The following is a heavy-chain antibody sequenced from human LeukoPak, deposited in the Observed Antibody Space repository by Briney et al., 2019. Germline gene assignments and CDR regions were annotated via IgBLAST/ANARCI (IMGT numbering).Heavy chain of an antibody. D-gene: IGHD3-10*01. CDR3: ARAPLTRSGFDP. Sequence: ETLSLTCTVSGDFLSSGYYWGWIRPPPGKGLEGMGSIYHSVSTYYNPSLKRPVTISVDTSKNQFSLKLSSVTAADTAVYYCARAPLTRSGFDPWGQGTLVTVSS. J-gene: IGHJ5*02. CDR2: IYHSVST. V-gene: IGHV4-38-2*02. CDR1: GDFLSSGYY.